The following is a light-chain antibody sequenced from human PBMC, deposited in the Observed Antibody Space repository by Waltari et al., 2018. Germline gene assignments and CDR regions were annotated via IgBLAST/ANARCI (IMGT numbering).Light chain of an antibody. CDR1: ESIIRW. Sequence: DIQMTQSPSTLSASVGDRVTIICRASESIIRWWAWYQQKPGKAPKLLMYKASTLDSGVPSRFSGSGSGTEFTLTISSLQPDDFATYYCQQYSSYVWTFGQGTKVEI. V-gene: IGKV1-5*03. CDR2: KAS. CDR3: QQYSSYVWT. J-gene: IGKJ1*01.